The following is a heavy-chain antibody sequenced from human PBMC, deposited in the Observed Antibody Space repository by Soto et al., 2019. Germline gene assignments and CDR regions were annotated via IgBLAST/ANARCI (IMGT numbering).Heavy chain of an antibody. V-gene: IGHV1-18*01. Sequence: ASVKVSCKASGYTFTSYGITWVRQAPQQGLEWMGWISAYNGNTNYAQNLQGRVTMTTDTSTTTAYMELRSLRSDDTAVYYCARGGGGRGVITPNWLDPWGQGTRVTVSS. J-gene: IGHJ5*02. CDR2: ISAYNGNT. CDR3: ARGGGGRGVITPNWLDP. D-gene: IGHD3-10*01. CDR1: GYTFTSYG.